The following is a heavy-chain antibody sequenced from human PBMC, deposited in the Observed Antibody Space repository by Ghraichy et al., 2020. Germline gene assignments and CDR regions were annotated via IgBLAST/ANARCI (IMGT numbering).Heavy chain of an antibody. CDR2: IYHGGST. J-gene: IGHJ4*02. V-gene: IGHV4-30-2*01. CDR3: ARSGFGELSFDY. D-gene: IGHD3-10*01. CDR1: GGSISSGGFS. Sequence: SETLSLTCTVSGGSISSGGFSWSWIRQPPGKGLEWIGYIYHGGSTYYNPSLKSRVTISVDRSKNQFSLKLSSVTAADTAVYYCARSGFGELSFDYWGQGTLVIVSS.